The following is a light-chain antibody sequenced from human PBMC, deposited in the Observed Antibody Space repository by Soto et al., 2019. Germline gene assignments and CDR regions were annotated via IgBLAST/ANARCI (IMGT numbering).Light chain of an antibody. CDR2: EAS. CDR3: QAYDKHLHVT. J-gene: IGKJ3*01. CDR1: QDIFNY. Sequence: DIQMTQSPSSLSASVGDRVTITCQASQDIFNYLNWYQQKPGKAPKLLIYEASNLETGVPSRLSGSGSGTDFTFTISTLQPEDIATYYCQAYDKHLHVTFGPGTKVDI. V-gene: IGKV1-33*01.